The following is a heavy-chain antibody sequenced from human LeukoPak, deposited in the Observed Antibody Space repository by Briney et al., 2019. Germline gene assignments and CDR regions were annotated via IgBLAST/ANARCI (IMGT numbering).Heavy chain of an antibody. CDR3: ARDLNYYMDV. CDR1: GFTFSSYE. V-gene: IGHV3-48*03. J-gene: IGHJ6*03. Sequence: GESLRLSCAASGFTFSSYEMNWVRQAPGRGLEWVSYISSDGSFIYYADSVKGRFTVSRDNAKNSLYLQMNSLRAEDTAIYYCARDLNYYMDVWGEGTTVTISS. CDR2: ISSDGSFI.